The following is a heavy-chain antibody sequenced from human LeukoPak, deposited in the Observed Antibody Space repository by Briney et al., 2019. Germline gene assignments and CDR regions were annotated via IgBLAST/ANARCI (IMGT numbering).Heavy chain of an antibody. CDR1: GFTFDDYA. Sequence: GGSLRLSCAASGFTFDDYAMHWVRQAPGKGLEWVSGISWNSGSIGYADSVKGRFTISRDNAKNSLYLQMNSLRAEDTAVYYCARGMGSSWTYYYYGMDVWGQGTTVTVSS. J-gene: IGHJ6*02. D-gene: IGHD6-13*01. CDR2: ISWNSGSI. V-gene: IGHV3-9*01. CDR3: ARGMGSSWTYYYYGMDV.